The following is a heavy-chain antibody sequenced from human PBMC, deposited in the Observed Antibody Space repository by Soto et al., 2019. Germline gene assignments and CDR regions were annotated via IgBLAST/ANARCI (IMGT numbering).Heavy chain of an antibody. D-gene: IGHD5-18*01. CDR2: IYYSGST. J-gene: IGHJ4*02. CDR3: AREGYGYSYGYWYYFDY. Sequence: SETLSLTCTVPGGSVSSGSYYWSWIRQPPGKGLEWIGYIYYSGSTNYNPSLKSRVTISVDTSKNQFSLKLSSVTAADTAVYYCAREGYGYSYGYWYYFDYWGQGTLVTVSS. CDR1: GGSVSSGSYY. V-gene: IGHV4-61*01.